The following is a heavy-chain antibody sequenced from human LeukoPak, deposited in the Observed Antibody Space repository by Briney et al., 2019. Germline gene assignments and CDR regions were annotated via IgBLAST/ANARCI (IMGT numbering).Heavy chain of an antibody. V-gene: IGHV3-23*01. D-gene: IGHD6-19*01. CDR3: AKDPLIGGIAVARTRDY. CDR2: ISGSGGGT. CDR1: GFTFYNYV. J-gene: IGHJ4*02. Sequence: PGGSLRLSCAASGFTFYNYVMSWVRQAPGKGLKWVSAISGSGGGTYYAGSVKGRFTISRDNSKNMLYLQMNSLRAEDTAVYYCAKDPLIGGIAVARTRDYWGQGTLVTVSS.